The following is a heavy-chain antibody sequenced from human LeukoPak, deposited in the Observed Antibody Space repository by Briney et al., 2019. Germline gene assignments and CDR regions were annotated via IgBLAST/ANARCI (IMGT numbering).Heavy chain of an antibody. CDR1: GYTFTGYY. Sequence: ASVKVSCKASGYTFTGYYMHWVRQAPGQRLEWMGWINPNSGGTNYAQKFQGRVTMTRDTSISTAYMELSRLRSDDTAVYYCARASIVGALVPDDYWGQGTLVTVSS. J-gene: IGHJ4*02. D-gene: IGHD1-26*01. CDR2: INPNSGGT. V-gene: IGHV1-2*02. CDR3: ARASIVGALVPDDY.